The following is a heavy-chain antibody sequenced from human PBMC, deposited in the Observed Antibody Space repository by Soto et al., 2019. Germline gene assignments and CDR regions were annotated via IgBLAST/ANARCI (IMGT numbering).Heavy chain of an antibody. CDR1: GFTFDAYA. D-gene: IGHD5-18*01. V-gene: IGHV3-9*01. CDR3: AKVGYSYYYYGMDV. J-gene: IGHJ6*02. Sequence: EVQLVESGGGLVQPGRSLRLSCAASGFTFDAYAMHWVRQAPGQGLEWVSGISWNSGSIGYADSVKGRFTISRDNAKNSLYLQMNSLRAEDTAWYYCAKVGYSYYYYGMDVWGQGTTVTVSS. CDR2: ISWNSGSI.